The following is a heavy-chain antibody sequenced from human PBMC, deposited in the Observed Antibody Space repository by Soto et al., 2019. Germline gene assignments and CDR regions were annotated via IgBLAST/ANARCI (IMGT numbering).Heavy chain of an antibody. CDR3: ARDKPQQIVGYNYYYGLDV. J-gene: IGHJ6*02. V-gene: IGHV1-18*04. CDR1: GYTFTSNG. CDR2: ISGYNGHT. Sequence: SVKVSCKASGYTFTSNGISWVGPAPGQGRELMVWISGYNGHTDYAQKFQGRVTMTTDTLTSTAYMEVRSLRPDDTAVYYCARDKPQQIVGYNYYYGLDVWGQGTTVTVSS. D-gene: IGHD6-6*01.